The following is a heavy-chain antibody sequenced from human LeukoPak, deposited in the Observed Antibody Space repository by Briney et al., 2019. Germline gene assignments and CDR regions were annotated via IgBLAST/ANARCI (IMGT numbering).Heavy chain of an antibody. CDR3: ARLTTIVVVPAAHDAFDI. CDR2: IYYSGST. J-gene: IGHJ3*02. Sequence: SETLSLTCTVSGGSISSYYWSWIRQPPGKGLEWIGYIYYSGSTNYNPSLKSRVTISVDTSKNQFSLKLSSVTAADTAVYYCARLTTIVVVPAAHDAFDIWGQGTMDTVSS. D-gene: IGHD2-2*01. CDR1: GGSISSYY. V-gene: IGHV4-59*01.